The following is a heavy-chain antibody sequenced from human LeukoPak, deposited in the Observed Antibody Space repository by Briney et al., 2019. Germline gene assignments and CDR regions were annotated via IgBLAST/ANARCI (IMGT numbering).Heavy chain of an antibody. J-gene: IGHJ4*02. V-gene: IGHV1-18*01. CDR2: ISAYNGNT. CDR3: ARDYLTTMVRGVSVY. CDR1: GGTFSSYA. D-gene: IGHD3-10*01. Sequence: ASVKVSCKASGGTFSSYAISWVRQAPGQGLEWMGWISAYNGNTNYAQKLQGRVTMTTDTSTSTAYMELRSLRSDDTAVYYCARDYLTTMVRGVSVYWGQGTLVTVSS.